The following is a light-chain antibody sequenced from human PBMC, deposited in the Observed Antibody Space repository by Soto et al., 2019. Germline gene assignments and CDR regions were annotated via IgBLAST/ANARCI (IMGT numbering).Light chain of an antibody. CDR3: SSYTSSSTYV. CDR1: SSDVGGYDY. V-gene: IGLV2-14*01. J-gene: IGLJ1*01. CDR2: DVT. Sequence: QSVLTQPASVSGSPGQSVTISCTVTSSDVGGYDYVSWYQHHPGKAPKLVIYDVTYRPSGVSDRFSGSKSANTASLTISGLQAEDEADYYYSSYTSSSTYVFGTGTKVTVL.